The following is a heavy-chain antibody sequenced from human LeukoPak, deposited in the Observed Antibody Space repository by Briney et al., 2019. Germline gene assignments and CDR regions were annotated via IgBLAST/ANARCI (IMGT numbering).Heavy chain of an antibody. J-gene: IGHJ4*02. CDR1: GGSISSYY. D-gene: IGHD3-16*01. Sequence: SETLSLTCTVSGGSISSYYWSWIRQPPGKGLEWIGYIYYSGSTNYNPSLKSRVTISVDTSKNQFSLKLSSVTAADTAVYYCARDIGGWGTIDYWGQGTLVTVSS. V-gene: IGHV4-59*12. CDR2: IYYSGST. CDR3: ARDIGGWGTIDY.